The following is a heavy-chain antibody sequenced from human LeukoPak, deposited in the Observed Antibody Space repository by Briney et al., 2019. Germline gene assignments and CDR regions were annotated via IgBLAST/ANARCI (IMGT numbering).Heavy chain of an antibody. D-gene: IGHD1-26*01. J-gene: IGHJ4*02. CDR1: GFTFRDHY. CDR2: ISSGGSTV. Sequence: GGSLRLSCAASGFTFRDHYMSWIRQAPGKGLEWVSNISSGGSTVYYADSVKGRFTNSRDNAKNSLSLQMNSLRAEDTAVYYCAKGAGGSGRCWGQGTLVTVSS. CDR3: AKGAGGSGRC. V-gene: IGHV3-11*01.